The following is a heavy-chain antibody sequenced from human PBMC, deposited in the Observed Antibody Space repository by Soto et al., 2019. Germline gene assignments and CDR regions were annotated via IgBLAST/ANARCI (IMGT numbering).Heavy chain of an antibody. CDR1: GFTVSSNY. CDR2: IFTNGGT. V-gene: IGHV3-66*01. CDR3: TRDPGVPVTG. J-gene: IGHJ4*02. Sequence: GGSLRLSCAASGFTVSSNYMSWVRQAPGKGLEWVSVIFTNGGTFYADSVKGRFTISRDNSKNTLYLQMNSLRAEDTAVYYCTRDPGVPVTGWGQGT. D-gene: IGHD6-19*01.